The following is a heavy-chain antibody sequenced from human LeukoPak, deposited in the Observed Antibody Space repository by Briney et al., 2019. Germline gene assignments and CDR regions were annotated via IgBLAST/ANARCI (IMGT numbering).Heavy chain of an antibody. CDR3: ARIACTGGNCKPYYYYGLDV. CDR1: GFTFSSYE. J-gene: IGHJ6*02. Sequence: GGSLRLSCAASGFTFSSYEMHWVRQAPGKGLEWVAVIWYDGGIKYYADSVKGRFTFSRDNSKSTMYLQMNSLRAEDTAVYYCARIACTGGNCKPYYYYGLDVWGQGTTVTVSS. V-gene: IGHV3-33*08. D-gene: IGHD2-8*02. CDR2: IWYDGGIK.